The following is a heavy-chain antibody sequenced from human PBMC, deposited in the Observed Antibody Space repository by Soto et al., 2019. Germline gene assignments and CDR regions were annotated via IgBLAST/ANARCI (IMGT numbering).Heavy chain of an antibody. CDR1: GGSTSSDNY. CDR2: IYYSGNT. V-gene: IGHV4-30-4*01. D-gene: IGHD3-16*01. J-gene: IGHJ4*02. Sequence: SETLSLTCTVSGGSTSSDNYWSWIRQPPGEGLEWIGHIYYSGNTDYNPSLKSRLAISIDTSKNQFSLKLSSVTAADTAVYFCAREGGESSDGLYYFDSWGQGSLVTVSS. CDR3: AREGGESSDGLYYFDS.